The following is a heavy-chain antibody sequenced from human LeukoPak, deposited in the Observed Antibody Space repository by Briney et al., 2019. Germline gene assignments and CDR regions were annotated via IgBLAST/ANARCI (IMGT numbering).Heavy chain of an antibody. Sequence: GGSLRLSCAASGFTFSRYSMIWVRQAPGKGLEWVSSISSSSSYIYYADSVKGRFTISRDNAKNSVYLQMNTLRAEDTAVYYCAFSRLTYSYYGMDVWGQGTTVTVSS. J-gene: IGHJ6*02. CDR3: AFSRLTYSYYGMDV. V-gene: IGHV3-21*01. CDR2: ISSSSSYI. D-gene: IGHD2-21*01. CDR1: GFTFSRYS.